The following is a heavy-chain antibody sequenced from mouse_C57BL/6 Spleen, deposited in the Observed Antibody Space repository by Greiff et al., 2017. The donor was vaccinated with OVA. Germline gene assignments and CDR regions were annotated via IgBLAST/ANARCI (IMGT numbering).Heavy chain of an antibody. J-gene: IGHJ2*01. CDR1: GYSFTSDY. Sequence: EVQLVESGPGLAKPSQTLSLSCAATGYSFTSDYWNWIRKIPGNKLEYMGYISYSGSTSYYPSPKSRISITRDTSRNLYCLQLNSVAAEDTATYYCARYGDGYDYFDYWGQGTTLTVSS. CDR3: ARYGDGYDYFDY. CDR2: ISYSGST. D-gene: IGHD2-3*01. V-gene: IGHV3-8*01.